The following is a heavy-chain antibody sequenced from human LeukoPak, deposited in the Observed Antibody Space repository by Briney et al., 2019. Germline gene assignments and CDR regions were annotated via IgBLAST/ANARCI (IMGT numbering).Heavy chain of an antibody. V-gene: IGHV3-7*01. J-gene: IGHJ4*02. CDR1: GFPFSIYW. CDR2: IKEDGSEK. CDR3: ARRLGGLFDY. D-gene: IGHD3-10*01. Sequence: GGPLSLSCAASGFPFSIYWWSWVRQAPGKGLEGVANIKEDGSEKYYVDSVKGRFTISRDNAKNSLYLQMNSLRAEDTAVYYCARRLGGLFDYWGQGTLVTVSS.